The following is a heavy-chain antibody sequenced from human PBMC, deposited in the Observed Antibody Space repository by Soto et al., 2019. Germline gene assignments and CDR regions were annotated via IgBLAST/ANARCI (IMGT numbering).Heavy chain of an antibody. V-gene: IGHV3-23*01. J-gene: IGHJ6*02. D-gene: IGHD4-17*01. Sequence: EVQLLESGGGLVQPGGSLRLSCAASGFTVSSYAMNWVRQAPGKGLEWVSLISGRGGSTSYADSVRGRFTLSRDNSKNPLYLQVGGLRAADPAVYYCAKLEYQLLRSWYGMDVWGQGTTVTVSS. CDR1: GFTVSSYA. CDR2: ISGRGGST. CDR3: AKLEYQLLRSWYGMDV.